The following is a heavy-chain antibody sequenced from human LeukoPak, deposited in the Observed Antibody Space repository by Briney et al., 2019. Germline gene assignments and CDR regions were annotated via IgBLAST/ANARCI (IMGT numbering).Heavy chain of an antibody. CDR1: GGSISSGGYS. J-gene: IGHJ5*02. Sequence: PSETLSLTCAVSGGSISSGGYSWSWIRQPPGKGLEWIGYIYHSGSTYYNPSLKSRVTISVDRSKNQFSLKLSSVTAADTAVYYCARGRSSSPFLPYLRGGWFDPWGQGTLVTVSS. V-gene: IGHV4-30-2*01. CDR3: ARGRSSSPFLPYLRGGWFDP. D-gene: IGHD6-6*01. CDR2: IYHSGST.